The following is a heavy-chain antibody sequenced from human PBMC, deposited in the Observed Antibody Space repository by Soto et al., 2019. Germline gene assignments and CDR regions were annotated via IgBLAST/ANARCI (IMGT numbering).Heavy chain of an antibody. Sequence: QVQLVESGGGVVQPGRSLRLSCAASGFTFSSYGMHWVRQAPGKGLEWVAVICYDGSNKYYADSVKGRFTISRDNSKSSLYLKMNSLRAEDTAVYYCEREVNGAFDIWGEGTMFTVSS. J-gene: IGHJ3*02. D-gene: IGHD3-22*01. CDR2: ICYDGSNK. CDR3: EREVNGAFDI. V-gene: IGHV3-33*01. CDR1: GFTFSSYG.